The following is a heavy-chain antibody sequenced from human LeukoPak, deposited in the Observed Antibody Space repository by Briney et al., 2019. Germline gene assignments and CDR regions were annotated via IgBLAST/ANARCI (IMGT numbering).Heavy chain of an antibody. CDR3: ARGKVPAAMYFGAFDI. V-gene: IGHV3-53*01. J-gene: IGHJ3*02. CDR2: IYSGGST. CDR1: GFTVSSNY. D-gene: IGHD2-2*01. Sequence: GGSLRLSCAASGFTVSSNYMSWVRQAPGKGLEWVSVIYSGGSTYYADSVEGRFTISRDNSKNTLYLQMNSLRAEDTAVYYCARGKVPAAMYFGAFDIWGQGTMVTVSS.